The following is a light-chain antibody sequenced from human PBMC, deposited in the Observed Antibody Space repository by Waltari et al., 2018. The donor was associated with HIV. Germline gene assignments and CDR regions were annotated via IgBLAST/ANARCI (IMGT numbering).Light chain of an antibody. CDR1: QSLSSN. Sequence: VMTQSPATLSVSPGERATLSCRSSQSLSSNSGWYQQKPGQAPRLTIYGAATRATVIPARFSGSGSGTEFTLTISSLQSEDFAVYDCQQYSGTFGQGTKVEIK. J-gene: IGKJ1*01. CDR3: QQYSGT. CDR2: GAA. V-gene: IGKV3-15*01.